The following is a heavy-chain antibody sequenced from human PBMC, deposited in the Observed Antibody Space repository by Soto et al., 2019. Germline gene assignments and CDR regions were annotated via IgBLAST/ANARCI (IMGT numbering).Heavy chain of an antibody. Sequence: QPGGSLRLSCAASGFTFSSYAMSWVRQSPGQGLEWVSAISGSGGSTYYADSVKGRFTISRDNSKNTLYLQMNSLRADDTAVYYCAKYVYCSSTICDYHYWGQGTLVTVSS. CDR2: ISGSGGST. D-gene: IGHD2-2*01. J-gene: IGHJ4*02. CDR3: AKYVYCSSTICDYHY. CDR1: GFTFSSYA. V-gene: IGHV3-23*01.